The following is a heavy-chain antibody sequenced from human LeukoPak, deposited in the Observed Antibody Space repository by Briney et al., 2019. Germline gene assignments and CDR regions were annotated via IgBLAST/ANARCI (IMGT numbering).Heavy chain of an antibody. CDR3: ARGRVGARL. J-gene: IGHJ4*02. CDR2: INHSGST. V-gene: IGHV4-34*01. CDR1: GGSFSGYY. D-gene: IGHD1-26*01. Sequence: SETLSLTCAVYGGSFSGYYWSWIRQPPGKGLEWIGEINHSGSTNYNPSLKSRVTISVDTSKNQFSLKLSPVTAADTAVYYCARGRVGARLWGQGTLVTVSS.